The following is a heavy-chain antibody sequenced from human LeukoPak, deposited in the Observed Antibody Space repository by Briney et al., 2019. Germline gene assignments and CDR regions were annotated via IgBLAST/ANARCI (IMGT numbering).Heavy chain of an antibody. CDR3: VKDIGSGSYRYGRYFDY. CDR1: GFPFDDKA. D-gene: IGHD1-26*01. V-gene: IGHV3-9*03. CDR2: ISRNSDST. Sequence: GRSLRLSCAASGFPFDDKAMHWVRQAPGKGLEWVAGISRNSDSTGYADSVKGRFTISRDNAKNSLYLQTNSLRAEDMALYYCVKDIGSGSYRYGRYFDYWGQGTLVTVSS. J-gene: IGHJ4*02.